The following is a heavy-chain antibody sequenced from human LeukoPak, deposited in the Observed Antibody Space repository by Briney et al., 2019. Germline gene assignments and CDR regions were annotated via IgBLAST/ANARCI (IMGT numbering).Heavy chain of an antibody. Sequence: GGSLRLSCAASGFTFSSYWMSWVRQAPGKGLEWVANIKPDGSEKYYVDSVKGRFTISRDNAKNSLYLQMNSLRAEDTAVYYCARAFSRNREYYFDYWGQGTLVTVSS. V-gene: IGHV3-7*01. D-gene: IGHD2-2*01. CDR2: IKPDGSEK. CDR1: GFTFSSYW. CDR3: ARAFSRNREYYFDY. J-gene: IGHJ4*02.